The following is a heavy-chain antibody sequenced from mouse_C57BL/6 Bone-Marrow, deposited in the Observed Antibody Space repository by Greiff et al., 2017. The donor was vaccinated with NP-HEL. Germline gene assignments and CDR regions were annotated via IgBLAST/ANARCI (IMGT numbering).Heavy chain of an antibody. CDR1: GFNIKDDY. CDR3: YSSGYVNY. Sequence: EVQLQQSGAELVRPGASVKLSCTASGFNIKDDYMHWVKQRPEQGLEWIGWIDPENGDTEYASKFQGKATITADTSSNTAYLQLSSLTSEDTAVYYCYSSGYVNYWGQGTTLTVSS. D-gene: IGHD3-2*02. V-gene: IGHV14-4*01. CDR2: IDPENGDT. J-gene: IGHJ2*01.